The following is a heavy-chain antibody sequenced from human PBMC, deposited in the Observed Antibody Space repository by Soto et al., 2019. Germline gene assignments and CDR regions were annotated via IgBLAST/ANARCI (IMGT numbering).Heavy chain of an antibody. V-gene: IGHV4-31*03. Sequence: SETLSLTCTVSGGSISSGGYYWSWIRQHPGKGLEWIGYIYYSGSTYYNPSLKSRVTISVDTSKNQFSLKLSSVTAADTAVYYCANGLRKSSSVGPRYCSGGSCYSYTGGYYYGMDVWGQGTAVTVSS. J-gene: IGHJ6*02. D-gene: IGHD2-15*01. CDR3: ANGLRKSSSVGPRYCSGGSCYSYTGGYYYGMDV. CDR1: GGSISSGGYY. CDR2: IYYSGST.